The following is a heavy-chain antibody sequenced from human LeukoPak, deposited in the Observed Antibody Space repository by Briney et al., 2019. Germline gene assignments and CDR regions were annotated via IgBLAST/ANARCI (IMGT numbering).Heavy chain of an antibody. J-gene: IGHJ5*02. CDR3: ARVKRFPTVWFDP. CDR1: GYTFSDYD. D-gene: IGHD3-10*01. Sequence: ASVKVSCKASGYTFSDYDIDWVRQAAGQGLEWMGWMNPITGSTGYVQKFRGRIIMTRDTSITTAFMELTSLTSDDTAIYYCARVKRFPTVWFDPWGQGTLVSVSS. V-gene: IGHV1-8*01. CDR2: MNPITGST.